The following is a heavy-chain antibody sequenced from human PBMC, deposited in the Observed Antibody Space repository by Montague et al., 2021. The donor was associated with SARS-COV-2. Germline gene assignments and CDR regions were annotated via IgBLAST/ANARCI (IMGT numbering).Heavy chain of an antibody. Sequence: SETQSLTCTVSGGSISSSSYYWGWIRQPPGKGLEWIGSIYYSGSTYYNPSLKSRVTISVDTSKNQFSLKLSSVTAADTAVYYCARLGRQQLVRLSGMDVWGQGTTVTVSS. V-gene: IGHV4-39*07. J-gene: IGHJ6*02. D-gene: IGHD6-13*01. CDR2: IYYSGST. CDR1: GGSISSSSYY. CDR3: ARLGRQQLVRLSGMDV.